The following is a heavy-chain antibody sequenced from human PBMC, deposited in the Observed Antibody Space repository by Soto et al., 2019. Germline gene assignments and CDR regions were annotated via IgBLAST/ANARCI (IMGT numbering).Heavy chain of an antibody. J-gene: IGHJ4*02. CDR1: GFTFSSYA. V-gene: IGHV3-23*01. D-gene: IGHD3-10*01. CDR2: ISGSGGST. CDR3: ARAPYGSGSPDY. Sequence: PGGSLRLSCAASGFTFSSYAMSWVRQAPGKGLEWVSAISGSGGSTYYADSVKGRFTISRDNSKNTLYLQMNSLRAEDTAVYYCARAPYGSGSPDYWGQGTLVTVSS.